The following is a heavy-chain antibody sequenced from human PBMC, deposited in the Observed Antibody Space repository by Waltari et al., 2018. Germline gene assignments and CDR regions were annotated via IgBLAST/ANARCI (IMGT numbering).Heavy chain of an antibody. Sequence: QVQLQQWGAGLLKPSETLSLTCAVYGGSFSGYYWSWIRQPPGKGLEWIGEINHSGSTNYNPSLKSRVTISVDTSKNQFSLKLSSVTAADTAVYYCAREGQPQSDDAFDIWGQGTMVTVSS. D-gene: IGHD3-3*01. J-gene: IGHJ3*02. V-gene: IGHV4-34*01. CDR1: GGSFSGYY. CDR3: AREGQPQSDDAFDI. CDR2: INHSGST.